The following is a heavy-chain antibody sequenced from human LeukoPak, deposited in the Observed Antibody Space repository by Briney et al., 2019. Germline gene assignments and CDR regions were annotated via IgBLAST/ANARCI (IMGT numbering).Heavy chain of an antibody. CDR2: ISGSSSYI. V-gene: IGHV3-21*01. D-gene: IGHD3-10*01. Sequence: PGGSLRLSCAAPGFTSSSYSMNWVRQAPGKGLEWVSPISGSSSYIYYADSVKGRFTISRDNAKNSLYLQMNSLRAEDTAVYYCARDGVWFGELFPLGYWGQGTLVTVSS. CDR1: GFTSSSYS. CDR3: ARDGVWFGELFPLGY. J-gene: IGHJ4*02.